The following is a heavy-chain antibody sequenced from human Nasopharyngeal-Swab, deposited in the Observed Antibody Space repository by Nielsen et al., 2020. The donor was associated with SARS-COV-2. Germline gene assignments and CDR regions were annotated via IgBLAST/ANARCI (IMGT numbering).Heavy chain of an antibody. J-gene: IGHJ4*02. V-gene: IGHV4-39*01. CDR1: GGSISSSSYY. Sequence: GSLRLSCTVSGGSISSSSYYWGWIRQPPGKGLEWIGSIYYSGSTYYNPSLKSRVTISVDTSKIQFSLELRSVAAADAAVYYCARHTCIAARLGDYWGQGTLVTVSS. D-gene: IGHD6-6*01. CDR3: ARHTCIAARLGDY. CDR2: IYYSGST.